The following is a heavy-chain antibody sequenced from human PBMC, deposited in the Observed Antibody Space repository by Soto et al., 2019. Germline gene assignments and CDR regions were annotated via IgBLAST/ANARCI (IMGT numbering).Heavy chain of an antibody. V-gene: IGHV3-21*01. D-gene: IGHD1-26*01. CDR1: GFTFRTYS. CDR3: ARDQVGPLYYYYYGMDV. CDR2: ISSSSTYI. J-gene: IGHJ6*02. Sequence: LRLSCAASGFTFRTYSMNWVRQAPGKGLEWVSSISSSSTYIYYADSVKGRFTISRDNAKNSLYMQLTSLRAEDTAVYYCARDQVGPLYYYYYGMDVWGQGTTVTVSS.